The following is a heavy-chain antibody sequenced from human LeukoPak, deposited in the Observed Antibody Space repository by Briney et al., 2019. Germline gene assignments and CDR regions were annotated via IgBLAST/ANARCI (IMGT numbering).Heavy chain of an antibody. D-gene: IGHD2-2*01. CDR3: ARVFFIGGDQLPPQY. CDR2: ISAYNGNT. V-gene: IGHV1-18*01. Sequence: ASVKVSCKASGYTFTSYGISWVRQAPGQGLEWMGWISAYNGNTDYAQKLQGRVTMTTDTSTSTAYMELRSLSSDDTAVYYCARVFFIGGDQLPPQYWGQGTLVTVSS. J-gene: IGHJ4*02. CDR1: GYTFTSYG.